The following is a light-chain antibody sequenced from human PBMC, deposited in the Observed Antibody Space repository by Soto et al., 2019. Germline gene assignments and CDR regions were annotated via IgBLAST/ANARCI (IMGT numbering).Light chain of an antibody. CDR1: SSNIGTNT. CDR3: AAWDDSLTGYV. V-gene: IGLV1-44*01. CDR2: SGN. J-gene: IGLJ1*01. Sequence: QSVLTQPPSASGTPGQRVTMSCSGSSSNIGTNTVNWYQQLPGSAPKLLISSGNQRPSGVPDRFSASKSGTSASLAISGLQSVDEADYYCAAWDDSLTGYVFGPGTKLTVL.